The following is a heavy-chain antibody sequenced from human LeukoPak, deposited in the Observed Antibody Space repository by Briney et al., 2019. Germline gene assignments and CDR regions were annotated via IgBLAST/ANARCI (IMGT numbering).Heavy chain of an antibody. J-gene: IGHJ4*02. CDR3: ARHDYSNYVRH. Sequence: PSETLSLTCTVSGGSISSFHWSWIRQPAGKGLEWIGRGFASGSTIYNPSLKSRVTISVDESKNQFSLELKSVTAADTAVYYCARHDYSNYVRHWGQGTLITVSS. CDR2: GFASGST. V-gene: IGHV4-4*07. CDR1: GGSISSFH. D-gene: IGHD4-11*01.